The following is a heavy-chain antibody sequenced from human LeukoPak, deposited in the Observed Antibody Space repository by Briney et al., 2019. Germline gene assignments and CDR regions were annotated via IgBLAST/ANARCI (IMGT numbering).Heavy chain of an antibody. CDR3: ARAKGYSYGSVGRFDP. Sequence: SETLSLTCAVYGGSFSGYYWNWIRQPPGKGLEWIGEINHSGSTNYNPSLKSRVTISVDTSKNQFSLKLSSVTAADTAVYYCARAKGYSYGSVGRFDPWGQGTLVTVSS. J-gene: IGHJ5*02. CDR1: GGSFSGYY. D-gene: IGHD5-18*01. V-gene: IGHV4-34*01. CDR2: INHSGST.